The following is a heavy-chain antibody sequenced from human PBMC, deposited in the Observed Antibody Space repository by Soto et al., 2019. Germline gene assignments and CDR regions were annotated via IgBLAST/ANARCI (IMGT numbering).Heavy chain of an antibody. CDR3: CRTRGGGYFDY. V-gene: IGHV3-15*07. D-gene: IGHD2-15*01. CDR1: DFTFSNAW. CDR2: IKSKTDGGTA. J-gene: IGHJ4*02. Sequence: GGSLRLSCAASDFTFSNAWMNWVRPAPGKGLEWVGRIKSKTDGGTADYTAPVKGRFTISRDDSENTLFLQMNSLKTEDTVVYYCCRTRGGGYFDYWGRGTLVTVSS.